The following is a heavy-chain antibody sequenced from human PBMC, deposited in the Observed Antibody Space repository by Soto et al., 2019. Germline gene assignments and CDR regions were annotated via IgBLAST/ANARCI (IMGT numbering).Heavy chain of an antibody. CDR2: ISCDGSNK. CDR1: GFNFRGFG. V-gene: IGHV3-30*18. D-gene: IGHD3-22*01. CDR3: VKLLYCDSSGYFAT. J-gene: IGHJ4*02. Sequence: QVQVVESGGGVVQPGRSLRLSCAASGFNFRGFGMHWVRQAPGKGLEWVALISCDGSNKNYADSVKGRFTISRDNSKNTLYLQIDSRITEDTAIYYGVKLLYCDSSGYFATGGRGTLVTVSS.